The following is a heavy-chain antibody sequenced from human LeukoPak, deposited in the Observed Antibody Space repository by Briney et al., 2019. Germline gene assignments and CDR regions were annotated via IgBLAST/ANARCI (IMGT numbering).Heavy chain of an antibody. V-gene: IGHV3-23*01. CDR3: ARGSTVTRRGRFDP. Sequence: GGSLRLSCAASGFTFSSYGMSWVRQAPGKGLEWVSAISGSGGSTYYADSVKGRFTISRDNSKNTLYLQMNSLRAEDTAVYYCARGSTVTRRGRFDPWGQGTLVTVSS. CDR2: ISGSGGST. D-gene: IGHD4-17*01. CDR1: GFTFSSYG. J-gene: IGHJ5*02.